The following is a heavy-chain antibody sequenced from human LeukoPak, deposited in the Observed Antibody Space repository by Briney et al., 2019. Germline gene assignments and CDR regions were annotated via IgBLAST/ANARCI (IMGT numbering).Heavy chain of an antibody. V-gene: IGHV4-61*02. CDR1: GGSISSSSYY. CDR3: ARGGYYYDSSGYYPDDAFDI. CDR2: IYTSGST. Sequence: SETLSLTCTVSGGSISSSSYYWSWIRQPAGKGLEWIGRIYTSGSTNYNPSLKSRVTMSVDTSKNQFSLKLSSVTAADTAVYYCARGGYYYDSSGYYPDDAFDIWGQGTMVTVSS. J-gene: IGHJ3*02. D-gene: IGHD3-22*01.